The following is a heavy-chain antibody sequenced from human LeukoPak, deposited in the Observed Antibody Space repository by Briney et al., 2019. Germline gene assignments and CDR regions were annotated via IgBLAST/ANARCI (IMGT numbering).Heavy chain of an antibody. V-gene: IGHV4-34*01. CDR3: ARASEYYDFWSGYYTGGWFDP. Sequence: SETLSLTCAVYGGSFSGYYWSWIRQPPGKGLEWIGEINHSGSTNYNPSLKSRVTISVDTSKNQFSLKLSSVTAADTAVYYCARASEYYDFWSGYYTGGWFDPWGQGTLVTVSS. J-gene: IGHJ5*02. CDR1: GGSFSGYY. D-gene: IGHD3-3*01. CDR2: INHSGST.